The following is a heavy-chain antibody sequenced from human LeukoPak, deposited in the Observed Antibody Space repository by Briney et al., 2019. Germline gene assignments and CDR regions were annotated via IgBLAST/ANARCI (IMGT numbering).Heavy chain of an antibody. J-gene: IGHJ6*02. D-gene: IGHD6-13*01. CDR1: GGSISSYY. CDR2: IYYSGST. V-gene: IGHV4-59*01. Sequence: PSETLSLTCTVSGGSISSYYWSWIRQPPGKGLEWLGYIYYSGSTNYNPSLKSRVAISVDTSKNQFSLKLSSVTAADTAVYYCAREGAAAGMFYYYGMDVWGQGTTVTVSS. CDR3: AREGAAAGMFYYYGMDV.